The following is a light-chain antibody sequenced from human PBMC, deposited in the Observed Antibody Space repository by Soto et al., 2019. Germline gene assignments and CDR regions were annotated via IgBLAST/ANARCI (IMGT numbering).Light chain of an antibody. CDR1: LSINTY. CDR3: QQTFTTPHT. Sequence: DIQMTQSPLSLSAAVGDRVAITCQSSLSINTYLNWIQQKPGKAPKVLIYGASSLQNGVPSRFSGSGYGTIFPLTISSLQPEDSATYYCQQTFTTPHTLGRGTHLEIK. CDR2: GAS. J-gene: IGKJ2*01. V-gene: IGKV1-39*01.